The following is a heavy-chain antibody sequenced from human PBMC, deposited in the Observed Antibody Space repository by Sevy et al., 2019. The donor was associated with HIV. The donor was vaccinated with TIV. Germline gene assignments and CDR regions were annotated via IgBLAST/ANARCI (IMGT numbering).Heavy chain of an antibody. CDR3: ARESVTIFGVVIIRYFDY. D-gene: IGHD3-3*01. Sequence: GGSLRLSCAASGFTFSSYWMSWVRQAPGKGLEWVANIKQDGSEKYYVDSVKGRFTISRDNAKNSLYLQMKSLRAEDTAVYYCARESVTIFGVVIIRYFDYWGQRTLVTVSS. J-gene: IGHJ4*02. V-gene: IGHV3-7*01. CDR1: GFTFSSYW. CDR2: IKQDGSEK.